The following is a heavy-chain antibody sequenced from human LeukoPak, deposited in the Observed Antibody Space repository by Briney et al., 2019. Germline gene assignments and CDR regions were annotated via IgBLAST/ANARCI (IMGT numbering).Heavy chain of an antibody. CDR2: ISSSSSYI. Sequence: GGCLRLSCAASGFTFSGYSMNWVRQAPGKGLEWVSSISSSSSYIYYADSVEGRFTISRDNAKNSLYLQMNSLRAEDTAVYYCARGVVRYFDYWGQGALVTVSS. D-gene: IGHD3-9*01. J-gene: IGHJ4*02. V-gene: IGHV3-21*01. CDR3: ARGVVRYFDY. CDR1: GFTFSGYS.